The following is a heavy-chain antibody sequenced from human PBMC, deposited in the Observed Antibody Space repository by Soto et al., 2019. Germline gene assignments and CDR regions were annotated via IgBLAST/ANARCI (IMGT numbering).Heavy chain of an antibody. CDR3: AKGVIIANRNSYHFDY. J-gene: IGHJ4*02. Sequence: GGSLRLSCAASGFTVSSNYMSWVRQAPGKGLEWVSVIYNGGGTYYADSVKGRFTLSRDNSKNTLYLQMNNLRAGDTAVYYCAKGVIIANRNSYHFDYWGQGTLVTVSS. D-gene: IGHD3-3*01. V-gene: IGHV3-53*01. CDR1: GFTVSSNY. CDR2: IYNGGGT.